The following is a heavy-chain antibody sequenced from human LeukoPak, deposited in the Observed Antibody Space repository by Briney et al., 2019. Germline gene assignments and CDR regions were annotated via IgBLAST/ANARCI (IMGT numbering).Heavy chain of an antibody. Sequence: ASVKVSCKASGYTFTSYGISWVRQAPGQGLEWMGWISAYNGNTNYAQKLQGRVTMTTDTSTSTAYMELRSLRSDDTAVYHCARDSRYYYGSGSYLMFDYWGQGTLVTVSS. CDR2: ISAYNGNT. D-gene: IGHD3-10*01. V-gene: IGHV1-18*01. CDR3: ARDSRYYYGSGSYLMFDY. J-gene: IGHJ4*02. CDR1: GYTFTSYG.